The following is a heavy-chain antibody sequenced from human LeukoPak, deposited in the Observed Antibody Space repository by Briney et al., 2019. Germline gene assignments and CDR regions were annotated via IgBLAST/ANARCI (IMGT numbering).Heavy chain of an antibody. J-gene: IGHJ6*03. D-gene: IGHD1-7*01. CDR1: GGSISSYY. Sequence: SETLSLTCTVSGGSISSYYWGWIRQPPGKGLEWIGSIYYSGSTYYNPSLKSRVTISVDTSKNQFSLKLSSVTAADTAVYYCARQATGPNYYYYMDVWGKGTTVTVSS. CDR3: ARQATGPNYYYYMDV. V-gene: IGHV4-39*01. CDR2: IYYSGST.